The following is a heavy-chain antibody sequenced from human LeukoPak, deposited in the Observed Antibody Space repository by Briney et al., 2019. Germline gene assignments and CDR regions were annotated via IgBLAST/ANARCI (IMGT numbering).Heavy chain of an antibody. Sequence: ASVKVSCKAAGYTFSGYYLHWVRQAPGQGLEWMEWINPNSGGTNYAHKFQGRVTMTRDTSISTAYMELSRLRSDDTAVYYCARPAKNRSGGSCYYFNYWGQGTLVSVS. CDR1: GYTFSGYY. CDR3: ARPAKNRSGGSCYYFNY. CDR2: INPNSGGT. J-gene: IGHJ4*02. V-gene: IGHV1-2*02. D-gene: IGHD2-15*01.